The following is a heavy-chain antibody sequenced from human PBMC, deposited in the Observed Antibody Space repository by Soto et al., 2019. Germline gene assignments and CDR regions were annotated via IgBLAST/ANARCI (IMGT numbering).Heavy chain of an antibody. CDR1: GGTFSRHS. V-gene: IGHV1-69*01. CDR3: ARDLTSVRGS. D-gene: IGHD3-10*01. Sequence: QVQMVQSGAEVKKPGSSARVSCKVSGGTFSRHSISWVRQAPGQGLEWMGGIIPIFDATQYAQKFQGRLTITADESTTTFHMDLSGLRPEDTAIYFCARDLTSVRGSWGQRPLVTVS. J-gene: IGHJ4*02. CDR2: IIPIFDAT.